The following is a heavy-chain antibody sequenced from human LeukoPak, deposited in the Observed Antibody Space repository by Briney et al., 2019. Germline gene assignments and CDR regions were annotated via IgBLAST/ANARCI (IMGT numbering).Heavy chain of an antibody. V-gene: IGHV3-23*01. Sequence: GGSLRLSCAASGFTFTTYAMRWVRQAPGKGLEGVSSISGSDGNIYYADSVKGRFTISRDNNRNTVDLQMNSLRAEDAAVYYCAKSLAFAATGGGMDVWGQGTTVTVSS. CDR2: ISGSDGNI. D-gene: IGHD2-15*01. J-gene: IGHJ6*02. CDR3: AKSLAFAATGGGMDV. CDR1: GFTFTTYA.